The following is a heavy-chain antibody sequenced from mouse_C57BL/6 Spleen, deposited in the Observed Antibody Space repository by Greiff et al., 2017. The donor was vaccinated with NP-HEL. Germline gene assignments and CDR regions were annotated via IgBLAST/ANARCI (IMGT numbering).Heavy chain of an antibody. J-gene: IGHJ3*01. CDR3: FCYYGSSDVGIAY. V-gene: IGHV1-53*01. CDR2: INPSNGGT. Sequence: QVQLQQPGPELVKPGASVKLSCKASGYTFTSYSMHWVKQSPGQSLEWIGNINPSNGGTNYNEKFKSKATLTVDQSSSTACMQLSSLTSDDSAFYYCFCYYGSSDVGIAYRGQGTLVTVSA. D-gene: IGHD1-1*01. CDR1: GYTFTSYS.